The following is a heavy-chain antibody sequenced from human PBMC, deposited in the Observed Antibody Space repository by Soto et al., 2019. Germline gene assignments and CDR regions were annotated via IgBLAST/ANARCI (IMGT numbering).Heavy chain of an antibody. CDR3: ATVVPIPFWFDP. D-gene: IGHD3-10*01. Sequence: PSETLSLTCTVSGGSISSYYWSWIRQPPGKGLEWIGYIYYSGSTNYNPSLKSRVTISVDTSKNQFSLKLSSVTAADTAVYYCATVVPIPFWFDPWGQGTLVTVSS. J-gene: IGHJ5*02. CDR2: IYYSGST. V-gene: IGHV4-59*01. CDR1: GGSISSYY.